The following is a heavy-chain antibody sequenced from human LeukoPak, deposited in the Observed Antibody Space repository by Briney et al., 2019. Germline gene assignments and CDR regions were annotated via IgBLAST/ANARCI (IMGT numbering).Heavy chain of an antibody. J-gene: IGHJ4*02. CDR2: IITDSGNT. Sequence: ASVKVSCKASGYTFTSYGISWVRQAPGQGLEWMGWIITDSGNTNYAQKFQGRVTMTTDTSTSTAYMELRSLRSDDTAVYYCARKGSYYDSSGYQVWGQGTLVTVSS. CDR1: GYTFTSYG. V-gene: IGHV1-18*01. CDR3: ARKGSYYDSSGYQV. D-gene: IGHD3-22*01.